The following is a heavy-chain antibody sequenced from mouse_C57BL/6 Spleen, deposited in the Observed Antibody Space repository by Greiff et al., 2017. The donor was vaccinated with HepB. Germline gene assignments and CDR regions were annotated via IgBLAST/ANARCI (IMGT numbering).Heavy chain of an antibody. CDR3: AGSYDYDEWFAY. CDR1: GFSLTSYA. J-gene: IGHJ3*01. Sequence: VKLQESGPGLVAPSQSLSITCTVSGFSLTSYAISWVRQPPGKGLEWLGVIWTGGGTNYNSALKSRLSISKDNSKSQVFLKMNSLQTDDTARYYCAGSYDYDEWFAYWGQGTLVTVSA. D-gene: IGHD2-4*01. CDR2: IWTGGGT. V-gene: IGHV2-9-1*01.